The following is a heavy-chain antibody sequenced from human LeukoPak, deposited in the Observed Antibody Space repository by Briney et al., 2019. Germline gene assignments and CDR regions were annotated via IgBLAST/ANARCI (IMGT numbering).Heavy chain of an antibody. CDR3: ARRAYYDTSGYSPASGYFDL. D-gene: IGHD3-22*01. CDR1: GCSIFGHY. J-gene: IGHJ2*01. V-gene: IGHV4-4*08. Sequence: SETLSLTCTVSGCSIFGHYFNWIRQAPGKGLEWIGYIYSNGITSYNPSLRSRGTMSIATSRSQFSLRLTSVTAADTAIYYCARRAYYDTSGYSPASGYFDLWGRGTLVTVSS. CDR2: IYSNGIT.